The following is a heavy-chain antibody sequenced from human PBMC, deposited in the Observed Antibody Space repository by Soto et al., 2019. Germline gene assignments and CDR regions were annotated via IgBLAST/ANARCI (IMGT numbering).Heavy chain of an antibody. CDR1: AFTFSNYW. D-gene: IGHD6-13*01. V-gene: IGHV3-7*01. Sequence: VGSLRLSCAASAFTFSNYWMSWVRHTPGRGLEWVANIKQDGSERYYVDSVKGRFTISRDNAKNSLYLQMNSLRGEDTAVYFWARVAYSNPWIFQYWRQGTLVTVSS. CDR2: IKQDGSER. J-gene: IGHJ4*02. CDR3: ARVAYSNPWIFQY.